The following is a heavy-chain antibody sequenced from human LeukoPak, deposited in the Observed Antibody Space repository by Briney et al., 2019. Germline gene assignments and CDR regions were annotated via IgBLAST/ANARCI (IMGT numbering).Heavy chain of an antibody. Sequence: PGGSLRLSCAASGFTFSDYYMSWIRQAPGKGLEWVSYISSSGSTIYYADSVKGRFIISRDNAKNSLYLQMNSLRAEDTAVYYCAKDRTMFSGDDAFDIWGQGTMVTVSS. CDR3: AKDRTMFSGDDAFDI. CDR1: GFTFSDYY. J-gene: IGHJ3*02. CDR2: ISSSGSTI. D-gene: IGHD3-10*02. V-gene: IGHV3-11*04.